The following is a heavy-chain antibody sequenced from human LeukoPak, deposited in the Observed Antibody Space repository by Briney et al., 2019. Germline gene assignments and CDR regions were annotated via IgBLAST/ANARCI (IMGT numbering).Heavy chain of an antibody. J-gene: IGHJ3*02. CDR1: GYSISSGYY. Sequence: PSETLSLTCTVSGYSISSGYYWGWIRQSPGKGLEWIGNIYRRGSTHYNPSLKSRVTISMDTSKNQFSLKLSSVTAADTAVYYCAREGDPTTRSAFDIWGQGTMVSVSS. D-gene: IGHD2-21*02. V-gene: IGHV4-38-2*02. CDR3: AREGDPTTRSAFDI. CDR2: IYRRGST.